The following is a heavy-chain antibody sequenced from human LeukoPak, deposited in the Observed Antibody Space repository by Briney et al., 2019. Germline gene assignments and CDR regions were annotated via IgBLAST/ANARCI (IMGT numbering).Heavy chain of an antibody. J-gene: IGHJ4*02. CDR2: INTASGNT. D-gene: IGHD3-10*01. V-gene: IGHV1-3*04. CDR3: VRQFYYGSGSYWYFDS. Sequence: ASVKVSCKASGYTFIYYAMHWVRQAPGHGLDWMGWINTASGNTKYSQKFQDRVAITRDTSASTVYMDLSSLRSEDTALYYCVRQFYYGSGSYWYFDSWGQGTLVTVSS. CDR1: GYTFIYYA.